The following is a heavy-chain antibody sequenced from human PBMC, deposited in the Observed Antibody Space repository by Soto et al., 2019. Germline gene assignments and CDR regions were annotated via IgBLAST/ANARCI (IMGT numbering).Heavy chain of an antibody. J-gene: IGHJ4*02. CDR1: GYSFSNYG. D-gene: IGHD2-2*01. CDR3: PSDLDQLPALDY. Sequence: QAQFVQSGGEVKKPGASVKVSCKTSGYSFSNYGISWVRQAPGQGLEGMGWISAYNGDTNYAQKFQGRVTMTTDTSPTTAYLALRSLKSDDTAVYSCPSDLDQLPALDYWGQGTLVTVSS. CDR2: ISAYNGDT. V-gene: IGHV1-18*01.